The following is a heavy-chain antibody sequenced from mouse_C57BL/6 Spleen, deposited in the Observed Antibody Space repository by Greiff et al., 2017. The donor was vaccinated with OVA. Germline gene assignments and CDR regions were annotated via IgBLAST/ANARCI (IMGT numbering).Heavy chain of an antibody. V-gene: IGHV2-2*01. Sequence: VKLVESGPGLVQPSQSLSITCTVSGFSLPSYGVHWVRQSPGKGLEWLGVIWSGGSTDYNAAFISRLSISKDNSKSQVFFKMNSLQADDTAIYYCARRGNDYDGYYAMDYWGQGTSVTVSS. J-gene: IGHJ4*01. CDR1: GFSLPSYG. D-gene: IGHD2-4*01. CDR2: IWSGGST. CDR3: ARRGNDYDGYYAMDY.